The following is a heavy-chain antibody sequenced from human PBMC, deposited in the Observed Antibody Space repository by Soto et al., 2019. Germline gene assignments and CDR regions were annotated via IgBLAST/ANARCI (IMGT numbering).Heavy chain of an antibody. CDR2: ISYDGSNK. CDR1: GFTFSSYG. Sequence: QVQLVESGGGVVQPGRSLRLSCAASGFTFSSYGMHWVRQAPGKGLEWVAVISYDGSNKYYADSVKGRFTISRDNSKNTLYMQMNSLRAEDTAVYYCAKEGVAAAGFDYWGQGTLVTVSS. J-gene: IGHJ4*02. D-gene: IGHD6-13*01. V-gene: IGHV3-30*18. CDR3: AKEGVAAAGFDY.